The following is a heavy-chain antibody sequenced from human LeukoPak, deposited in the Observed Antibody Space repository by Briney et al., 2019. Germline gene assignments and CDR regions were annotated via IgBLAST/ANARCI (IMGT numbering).Heavy chain of an antibody. CDR3: ARAIAVAGIIWFDL. J-gene: IGHJ5*02. CDR2: IYTSGST. Sequence: SETLSLTCTVSGGSISSYYWSWIRQPAGKGLEWIGRIYTSGSTNYNPSLKSRVTMSVDTSKNQFSLKLSSVTAADTAVYYCARAIAVAGIIWFDLWGQGTLVTVSS. V-gene: IGHV4-4*07. D-gene: IGHD6-19*01. CDR1: GGSISSYY.